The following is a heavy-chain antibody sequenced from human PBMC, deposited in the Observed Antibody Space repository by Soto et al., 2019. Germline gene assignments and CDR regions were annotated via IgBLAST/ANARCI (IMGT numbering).Heavy chain of an antibody. J-gene: IGHJ6*01. D-gene: IGHD2-8*01. Sequence: SVKVSCKASGCTFSSYAISWVRQAPGQGLEWMGGIIPIFGTANYAQKFQGRVTITADESTSTAYMELSSLRSEDTAVYYCARYCTNGVCYDNYGMEVWGQGTTVSVSS. CDR2: IIPIFGTA. V-gene: IGHV1-69*13. CDR3: ARYCTNGVCYDNYGMEV. CDR1: GCTFSSYA.